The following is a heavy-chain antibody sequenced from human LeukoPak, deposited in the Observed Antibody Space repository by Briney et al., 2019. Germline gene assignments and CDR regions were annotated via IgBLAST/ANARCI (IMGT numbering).Heavy chain of an antibody. V-gene: IGHV3-48*04. CDR3: ARPNFNYYYYYMDV. CDR2: ISGSGTTL. J-gene: IGHJ6*03. CDR1: GFTFSSYS. D-gene: IGHD1-1*01. Sequence: PGGSLRLSCAASGFTFSSYSMNWIRQAPGKGLEWVAYISGSGTTLFYAESVKGRFTISRDNAKNSLYLQMNSLRAEDTAVYYCARPNFNYYYYYMDVWGKGTTVAISS.